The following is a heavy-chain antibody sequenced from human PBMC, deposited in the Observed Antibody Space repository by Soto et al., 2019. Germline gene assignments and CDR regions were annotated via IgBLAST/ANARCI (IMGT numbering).Heavy chain of an antibody. CDR1: GFTFSSYS. J-gene: IGHJ4*02. CDR2: ISSSGSLK. CDR3: AKGQRQQLVRGGYFDD. V-gene: IGHV3-48*04. D-gene: IGHD6-13*01. Sequence: PGGSLRLSCAGSGFTFSSYSMNWVRQAPGKGLEWVSYISSSGSLKYYADSVKGRFTISRDNSKNTLSLQMNSLRAEDTAVYYCAKGQRQQLVRGGYFDDWGEGTLVTVSS.